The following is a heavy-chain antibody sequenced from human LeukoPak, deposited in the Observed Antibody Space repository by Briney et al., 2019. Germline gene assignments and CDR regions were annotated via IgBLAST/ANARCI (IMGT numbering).Heavy chain of an antibody. V-gene: IGHV3-15*01. CDR1: GFTFSGSA. CDR3: ATEYYYDSPGIFDY. J-gene: IGHJ4*02. D-gene: IGHD3-22*01. CDR2: IKSKTDGGTT. Sequence: GGSLRLSCAASGFTFSGSAMHWVRQAPGKGLEWVGRIKSKTDGGTTDYAAPVKGRFSISRDDSKNTLYLQINSLKTEDTAMYYCATEYYYDSPGIFDYWGQGTLVTVSS.